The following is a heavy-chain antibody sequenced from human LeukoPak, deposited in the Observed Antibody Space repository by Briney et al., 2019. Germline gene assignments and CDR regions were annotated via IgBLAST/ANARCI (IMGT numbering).Heavy chain of an antibody. CDR2: INWNGGST. D-gene: IGHD2-15*01. V-gene: IGHV3-20*04. Sequence: GGSLRLSCAASGFTFDDYGMSWVRQAPGKGLEWFSGINWNGGSTGYADSVKGRFTISRDNAKNSLYLQMNSLRAEDTALYYCAREARSAATRTYYFDYWGQGTLVTVSS. CDR1: GFTFDDYG. CDR3: AREARSAATRTYYFDY. J-gene: IGHJ4*02.